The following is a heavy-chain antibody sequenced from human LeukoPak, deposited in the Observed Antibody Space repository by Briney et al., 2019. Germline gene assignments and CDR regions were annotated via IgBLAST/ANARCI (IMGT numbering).Heavy chain of an antibody. CDR2: IYSGGST. CDR3: ARTSDYYYYGMDV. J-gene: IGHJ6*04. CDR1: GFTVSSNY. V-gene: IGHV3-53*01. Sequence: GGSLRLSCAASGFTVSSNYMSWVRQAPGKGLEWVSVIYSGGSTYYADSVKGRFTISRDNSKNTLYLQMNSLRAEDTAVYYRARTSDYYYYGMDVWGKGTTVTVSS.